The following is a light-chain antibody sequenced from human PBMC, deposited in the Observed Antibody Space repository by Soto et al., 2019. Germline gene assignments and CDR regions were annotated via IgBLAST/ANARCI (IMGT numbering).Light chain of an antibody. J-gene: IGKJ5*01. V-gene: IGKV3-20*01. Sequence: EIVLTQSPGTLSLSPGERATLSCRASQSVSSSYLAWYQQKPGQAPRLLIYGASSRATGIPDRFSGSGSGTDFTLTISRLEPEDFGVYYCHQYNNYMYTFGQGTRLEIK. CDR3: HQYNNYMYT. CDR1: QSVSSSY. CDR2: GAS.